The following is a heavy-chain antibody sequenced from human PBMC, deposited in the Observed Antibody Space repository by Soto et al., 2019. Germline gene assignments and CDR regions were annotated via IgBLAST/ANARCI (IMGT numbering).Heavy chain of an antibody. V-gene: IGHV4-39*01. CDR3: AADSSSY. Sequence: SETLSLTCTVSGGSISSSSYYWGWIRQPPGKGLEWIGSIYYSGSTYYNPSLKSRVTISVDTSKNQFSLKLSSVTAADTAVYYCAADSSSYWGQGTLVTVSS. CDR2: IYYSGST. CDR1: GGSISSSSYY. D-gene: IGHD6-6*01. J-gene: IGHJ4*02.